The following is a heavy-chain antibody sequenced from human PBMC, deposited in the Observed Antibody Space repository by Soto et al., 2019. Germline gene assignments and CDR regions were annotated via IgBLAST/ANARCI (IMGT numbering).Heavy chain of an antibody. V-gene: IGHV3-7*03. D-gene: IGHD2-8*02. J-gene: IGHJ6*02. Sequence: PGGSLRLSCEGTGFSFSRHWMSWVRQATGKGLHWVANIKADGSEKYYVDSVKGRFTISRDNAKNSLYLQMNSLRDEDTALYYCAREGCTATGCSLYSGYGMDVWGQGTTVTVPS. CDR3: AREGCTATGCSLYSGYGMDV. CDR1: GFSFSRHW. CDR2: IKADGSEK.